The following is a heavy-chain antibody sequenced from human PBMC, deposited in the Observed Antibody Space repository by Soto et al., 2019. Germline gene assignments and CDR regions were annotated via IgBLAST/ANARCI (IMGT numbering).Heavy chain of an antibody. D-gene: IGHD4-17*01. CDR2: ISGSGGST. Sequence: GGSLRLSCAASGFTFSSYAMSWVRQAPGKGLEWVSAISGSGGSTYYADSVKGRFTISRDNSKNTLYLQMNSLRAEDTAVYYCAKEFGVMRTVTTAFDYWGQGTLVTVSS. J-gene: IGHJ4*02. CDR1: GFTFSSYA. V-gene: IGHV3-23*01. CDR3: AKEFGVMRTVTTAFDY.